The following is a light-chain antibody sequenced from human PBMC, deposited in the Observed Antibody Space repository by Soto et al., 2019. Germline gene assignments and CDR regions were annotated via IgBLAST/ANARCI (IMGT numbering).Light chain of an antibody. CDR3: QVWYTMTDHPV. Sequence: SYELTQPPSVSVAPGQTARITCGGNNIATKRVHWYQQRPGQAPVLVVYDNSDRPSGIPERFSGSNSGNTATLTVSRVDAGDEADYYCQVWYTMTDHPVFGGGTQLTVL. CDR2: DNS. V-gene: IGLV3-21*02. CDR1: NIATKR. J-gene: IGLJ7*01.